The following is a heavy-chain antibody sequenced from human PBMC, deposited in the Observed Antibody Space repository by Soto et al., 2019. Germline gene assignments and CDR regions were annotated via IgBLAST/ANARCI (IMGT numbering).Heavy chain of an antibody. CDR1: GYNFTKYG. CDR3: VRGPVPLNYYAGIDV. Sequence: QVQLVQSGTEVKKPGASLKVSCKASGYNFTKYGISWVRQAPGQGLEWMGGISAYNGYTKYKQKLQGRVTMTTDTSKSTGYMELRSLRFDDTAVYYCVRGPVPLNYYAGIDVWGQGTTVTVS. CDR2: ISAYNGYT. J-gene: IGHJ6*02. D-gene: IGHD3-22*01. V-gene: IGHV1-18*01.